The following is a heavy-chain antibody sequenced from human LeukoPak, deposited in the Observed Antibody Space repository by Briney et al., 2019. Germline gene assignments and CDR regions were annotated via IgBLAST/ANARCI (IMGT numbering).Heavy chain of an antibody. CDR2: ITRYSGAT. CDR1: GYIFSDYY. CDR3: VSWAGWNSDLASFDY. J-gene: IGHJ4*02. V-gene: IGHV1-2*02. Sequence: GAAVKVCCKASGYIFSDYYIHWVRQAPGRGFEWMGWITRYSGATKSAQKFQGRVTLTRDTSISTAYVELTNLASDDTAVYYCVSWAGWNSDLASFDYWGQGTLVIVSS. D-gene: IGHD1-1*01.